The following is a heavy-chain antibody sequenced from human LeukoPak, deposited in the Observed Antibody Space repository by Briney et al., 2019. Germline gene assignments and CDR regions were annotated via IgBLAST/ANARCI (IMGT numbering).Heavy chain of an antibody. J-gene: IGHJ4*02. Sequence: PGGSLRLSCAASGFTFSSYAMSWVRQAPGKGLEWVSAISGSGGSTYYADSVKGRFTISRDNSKNTLYLQMNSLRAEDTAVYYCARAGYSGYALGDWGQGTLVTVSS. CDR2: ISGSGGST. V-gene: IGHV3-23*01. D-gene: IGHD5-12*01. CDR3: ARAGYSGYALGD. CDR1: GFTFSSYA.